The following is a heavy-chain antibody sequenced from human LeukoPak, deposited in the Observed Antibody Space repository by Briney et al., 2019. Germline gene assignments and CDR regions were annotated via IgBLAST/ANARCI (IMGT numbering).Heavy chain of an antibody. J-gene: IGHJ4*02. D-gene: IGHD3-10*01. V-gene: IGHV3-66*01. CDR3: ARGGYSGSGNYFDY. CDR2: IYTGGST. CDR1: GFTASSNY. Sequence: PGGSLRLSCAASGFTASSNYMSWVRQAPGKGLEWVSVIYTGGSTYYADSVNGRFTIYRDNSKNTLYLQMNSLRADDTAVYYCARGGYSGSGNYFDYWGQGTLVTVSS.